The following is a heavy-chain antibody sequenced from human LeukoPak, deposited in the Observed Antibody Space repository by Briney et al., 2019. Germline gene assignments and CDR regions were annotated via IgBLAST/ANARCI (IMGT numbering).Heavy chain of an antibody. D-gene: IGHD4-11*01. J-gene: IGHJ3*01. CDR2: IYYTGST. CDR1: GGSVSSGGYY. V-gene: IGHV4-31*03. Sequence: PPETLSLTCTVSGGSVSSGGYYWVWIRQRPGKGLEWIGYIYYTGSTSYNPSLKSRLTIAVDTSKNQFSLKLSSVTAADTAVYYCARPLNTVHDTFDVWGQGTMVTVSS. CDR3: ARPLNTVHDTFDV.